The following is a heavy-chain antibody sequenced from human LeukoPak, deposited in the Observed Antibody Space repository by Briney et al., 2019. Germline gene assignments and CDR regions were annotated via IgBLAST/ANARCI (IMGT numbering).Heavy chain of an antibody. CDR3: ATGYAGKYQLLYAYFQH. D-gene: IGHD2-2*02. CDR2: IIPIFGTA. V-gene: IGHV1-69*05. J-gene: IGHJ1*01. CDR1: GGTFSSYA. Sequence: ASVKVSCKASGGTFSSYAISWVRQAPGQGLEWMGGIIPIFGTANYAQKFQGRVTITTDESTSTAYMELSSLRSEDTAVYYCATGYAGKYQLLYAYFQHWGQGTLATVSS.